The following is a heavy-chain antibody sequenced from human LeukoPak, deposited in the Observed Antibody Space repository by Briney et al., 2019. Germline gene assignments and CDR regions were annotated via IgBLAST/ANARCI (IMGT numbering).Heavy chain of an antibody. J-gene: IGHJ4*02. CDR2: ISGSGGST. V-gene: IGHV3-23*01. D-gene: IGHD2-2*01. CDR3: AKEGCSSTSCFYYFDY. CDR1: GFTFSSYA. Sequence: GGSLRLSCAASGFTFSSYAMSWVRQAPGKGLEWVSAISGSGGSTYYADSVKGRFTISRDNSKNTLYLQMNSPRAEDTAVYYCAKEGCSSTSCFYYFDYWGQGTLVTVSS.